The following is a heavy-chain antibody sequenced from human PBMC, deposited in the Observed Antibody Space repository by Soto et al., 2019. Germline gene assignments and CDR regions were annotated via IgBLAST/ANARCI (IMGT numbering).Heavy chain of an antibody. Sequence: QVQLQESGPGLVKPSQTLSLTCTVSGGSISSGGYYWSWIRQHPGKGLEWIGYIYYSGSTYYNPSLKSRVTISVDTSKNQFSLKLSSVTAADTAVYYCARVGILRLGERDGMDVWGQGTTVTVSS. J-gene: IGHJ6*02. CDR3: ARVGILRLGERDGMDV. V-gene: IGHV4-31*03. CDR2: IYYSGST. D-gene: IGHD3-16*01. CDR1: GGSISSGGYY.